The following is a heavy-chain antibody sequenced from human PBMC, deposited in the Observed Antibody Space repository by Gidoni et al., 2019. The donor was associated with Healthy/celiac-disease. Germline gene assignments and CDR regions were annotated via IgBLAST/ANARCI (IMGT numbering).Heavy chain of an antibody. J-gene: IGHJ4*02. CDR3: VKDRLERRLLIGVFDY. CDR1: GFPFRSYA. D-gene: IGHD1-1*01. Sequence: EVQLVESGGGLVQPGGSLRLSCSASGFPFRSYAMHWVRQAPGKGLEYVSAISSNGGSTYYADSVKGRFTISRDNSKNTLYLQMSSLRAEDTAVYYCVKDRLERRLLIGVFDYWGQGTLVTVSS. V-gene: IGHV3-64D*06. CDR2: ISSNGGST.